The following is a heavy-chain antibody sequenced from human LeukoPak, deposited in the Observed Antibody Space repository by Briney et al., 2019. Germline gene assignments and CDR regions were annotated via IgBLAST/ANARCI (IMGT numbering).Heavy chain of an antibody. D-gene: IGHD3-3*01. CDR3: ARGSDYSWGG. CDR2: VHHTGRT. V-gene: IGHV4-30-4*01. Sequence: SQTLSLTCTVSGGSISSGDYYWCWVRQPPGKGFEWIAEVHHTGRTIYSPSFARRVTISPDTSANQVSLKLTSVTAADTAVYYCARGSDYSWGGWGQGTLVTVSS. J-gene: IGHJ4*01. CDR1: GGSISSGDYY.